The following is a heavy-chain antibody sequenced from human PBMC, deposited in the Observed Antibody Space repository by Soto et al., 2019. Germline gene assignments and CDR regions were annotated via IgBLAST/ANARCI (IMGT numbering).Heavy chain of an antibody. V-gene: IGHV4-59*01. D-gene: IGHD2-15*01. J-gene: IGHJ4*02. CDR3: ARGGYCSGGSCYSDFDY. CDR1: GGSISSYY. CDR2: IYYSGST. Sequence: QVQLQESGPGLVKPSETLSLTCTVSGGSISSYYWSWIRQPPGKGLEWIGYIYYSGSTNYNPSLTGRVTISVDTSKNQFSLKLSAVTAAVTAVYYCARGGYCSGGSCYSDFDYWGQGTLVTVSS.